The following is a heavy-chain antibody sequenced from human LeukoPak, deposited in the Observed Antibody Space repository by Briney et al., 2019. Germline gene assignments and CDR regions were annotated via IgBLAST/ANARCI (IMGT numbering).Heavy chain of an antibody. V-gene: IGHV4-34*01. CDR3: ASAGLHCSSTSCLDAFDI. CDR1: GGSFSAYY. D-gene: IGHD2-2*01. J-gene: IGHJ3*02. CDR2: INHSGST. Sequence: SETLSLTCAVYGGSFSAYYWSWIRQPPGKGLEWIGEINHSGSTNYNSSLKSRVTISVDTSKNQFSLKLSSVTAADTAVYYCASAGLHCSSTSCLDAFDIWGQGTMVTVSS.